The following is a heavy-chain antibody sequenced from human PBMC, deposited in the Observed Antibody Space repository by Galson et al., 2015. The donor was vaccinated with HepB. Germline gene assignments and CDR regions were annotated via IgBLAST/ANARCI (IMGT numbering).Heavy chain of an antibody. J-gene: IGHJ6*02. CDR2: ISSSSSYI. CDR1: GFTFSSYS. D-gene: IGHD6-13*01. Sequence: SLRLSCAASGFTFSSYSMNWVRQAPGKGLEWVSSISSSSSYIYYADSVKGRFTISRDNAKNSLYLQMNSLRAEDTAVYYCARDRGRLGIAAAGSQPSHGMDVWGQGTTVTVSS. V-gene: IGHV3-21*01. CDR3: ARDRGRLGIAAAGSQPSHGMDV.